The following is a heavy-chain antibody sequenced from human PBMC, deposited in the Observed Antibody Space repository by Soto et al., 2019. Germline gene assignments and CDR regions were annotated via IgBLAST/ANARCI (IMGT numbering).Heavy chain of an antibody. CDR1: GFTFSSYG. J-gene: IGHJ1*01. V-gene: IGHV3-30*18. Sequence: GGSLRLSCAASGFTFSSYGMHWVRQAPGKGLEWVAVISYDGSNKYYADFVKGRFTISRDNSKNTLYLQMNSLGAEDTAVYYCAKDVDDVVVWYFQHWGQGTLVTVSS. CDR3: AKDVDDVVVWYFQH. D-gene: IGHD2-15*01. CDR2: ISYDGSNK.